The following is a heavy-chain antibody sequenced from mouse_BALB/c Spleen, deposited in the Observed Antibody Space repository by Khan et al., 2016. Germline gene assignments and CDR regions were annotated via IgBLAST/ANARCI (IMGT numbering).Heavy chain of an antibody. CDR1: GYSITSDYA. V-gene: IGHV3-2*02. D-gene: IGHD2-2*01. J-gene: IGHJ1*01. CDR3: ARLYYGYDWYFDV. CDR2: ISYSGST. Sequence: EVQLQESGPGLVKPSQSLSLTCTVTGYSITSDYAWNWIRQFPGNKLEWVGYISYSGSTSYNPSLKSRISITRDTSKNQFFLQLNSVTTEDTATXYCARLYYGYDWYFDVLGARTTVTVSS.